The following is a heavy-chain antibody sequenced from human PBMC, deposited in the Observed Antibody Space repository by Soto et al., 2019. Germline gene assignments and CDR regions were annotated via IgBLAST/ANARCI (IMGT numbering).Heavy chain of an antibody. CDR3: ARVRGTAGKRYFDY. D-gene: IGHD6-13*01. J-gene: IGHJ4*02. CDR1: GGSMIAYY. Sequence: QVQLQESGPRLVKPSETLSLTCTVSGGSMIAYYWNWMRQPPGKGLQWIGYTYYSGSTTYNPSLKSRVTISVDSSKNQFSLKLDSVTPADTAVYYCARVRGTAGKRYFDYWGPGTLVTDSS. V-gene: IGHV4-59*01. CDR2: TYYSGST.